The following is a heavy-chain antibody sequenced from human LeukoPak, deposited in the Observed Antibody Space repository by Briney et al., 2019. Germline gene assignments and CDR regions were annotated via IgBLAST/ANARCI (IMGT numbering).Heavy chain of an antibody. J-gene: IGHJ5*02. V-gene: IGHV1-46*01. Sequence: AASVKVSCKASGYTFTGYYMHWVRQAPGQGLEWMGIINPSGGSTSYAQKFQGRVTMTRDMSTSTVYMELSSLRSEDTAVYYCAIIGVDTAMVNWFDPWGQGTLVTVSS. D-gene: IGHD5-18*01. CDR1: GYTFTGYY. CDR2: INPSGGST. CDR3: AIIGVDTAMVNWFDP.